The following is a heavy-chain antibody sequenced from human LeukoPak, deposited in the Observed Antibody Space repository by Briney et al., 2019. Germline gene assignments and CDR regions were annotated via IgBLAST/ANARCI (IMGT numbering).Heavy chain of an antibody. CDR1: GYTFTDYY. D-gene: IGHD6-13*01. CDR2: INPNSGDT. CDR3: ARTTSSSWTNYYYYYMDV. Sequence: GASVKVSCNSSGYTFTDYYMHWVRQAPGQGLEWMGWINPNSGDTNYAQKFQGRVTMTRDTSISTAYMELSRLRSDDTAVYYCARTTSSSWTNYYYYYMDVWGKGTTVTISS. J-gene: IGHJ6*03. V-gene: IGHV1-2*02.